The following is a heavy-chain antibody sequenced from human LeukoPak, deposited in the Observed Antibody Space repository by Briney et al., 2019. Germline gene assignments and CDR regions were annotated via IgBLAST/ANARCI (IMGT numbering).Heavy chain of an antibody. J-gene: IGHJ6*03. V-gene: IGHV3-21*01. CDR2: ISSSSSYI. CDR1: GFTFSSYS. Sequence: GGSLRLSCAASGFTFSSYSMNWVRQAPGKGLEWVSSISSSSSYIYYADSVKGRFTISRDNAKNSLYLQMNSLRAEDTAVYYCARDDYYGSGSLISYYYYMDVWGKGTTVTISS. D-gene: IGHD3-10*01. CDR3: ARDDYYGSGSLISYYYYMDV.